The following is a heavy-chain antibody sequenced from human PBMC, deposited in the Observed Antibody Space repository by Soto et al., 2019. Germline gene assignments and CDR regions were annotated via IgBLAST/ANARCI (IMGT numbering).Heavy chain of an antibody. D-gene: IGHD5-12*01. Sequence: TGGSLRLSCAASGFTFSSYWMSWVRQAPGKGLEWVANIKQDGSEKYYVDSVKGRFTISRDNAKNSLYLQMNSLRAEDTAVYYCARDQDIVATHFFDYWGQGTLVTVSS. V-gene: IGHV3-7*01. CDR3: ARDQDIVATHFFDY. CDR1: GFTFSSYW. J-gene: IGHJ4*02. CDR2: IKQDGSEK.